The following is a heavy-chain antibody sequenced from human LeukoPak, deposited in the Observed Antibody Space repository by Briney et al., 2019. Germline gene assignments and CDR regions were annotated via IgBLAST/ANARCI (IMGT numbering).Heavy chain of an antibody. CDR1: GGSISSSNW. D-gene: IGHD3-10*01. J-gene: IGHJ5*02. V-gene: IGHV4-4*02. CDR2: IHHSGST. CDR3: ARGGVLWFGDRNWFDP. Sequence: PSETLSLTCAVSGGSISSSNWWSWVRQPPGKGLEWIGEIHHSGSTNYNPSLKSRVTISVDTSKNQFSLKLSSVTAADTAVYYCARGGVLWFGDRNWFDPWGQGTLVTVSS.